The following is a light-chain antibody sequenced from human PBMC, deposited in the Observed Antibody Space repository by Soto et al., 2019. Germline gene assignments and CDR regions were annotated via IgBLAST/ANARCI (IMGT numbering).Light chain of an antibody. CDR3: QQRSSWPPPT. CDR2: DAS. J-gene: IGKJ4*01. Sequence: EIVMTQSPATLSVSPGERATLSCRASQSVSSNLAWYQQKPGQAPRLLIYDASNRATGIPARFSGSGSGTDFTLTISSLEPEDFAIYYCQQRSSWPPPTFGGGTRVDMK. CDR1: QSVSSN. V-gene: IGKV3-11*01.